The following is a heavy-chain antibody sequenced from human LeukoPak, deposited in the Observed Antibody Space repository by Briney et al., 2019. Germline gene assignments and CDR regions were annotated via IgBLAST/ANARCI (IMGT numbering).Heavy chain of an antibody. Sequence: PGGSLRLSCAASGFTFNNYWMHWVRQAPGKGLVWVSRIRHDAGVTTYADSVKGRFTISRDNAKNTLYLQMNSLRAEDTAVYYCAKDWSSGWPYYFDYWGQGTLVTVSS. CDR1: GFTFNNYW. CDR3: AKDWSSGWPYYFDY. CDR2: IRHDAGVT. J-gene: IGHJ4*02. V-gene: IGHV3-74*01. D-gene: IGHD6-19*01.